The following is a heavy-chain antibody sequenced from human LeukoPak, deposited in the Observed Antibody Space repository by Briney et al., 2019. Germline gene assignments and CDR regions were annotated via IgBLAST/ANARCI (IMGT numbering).Heavy chain of an antibody. J-gene: IGHJ4*02. CDR1: GGTFSIYA. V-gene: IGHV1-69*13. D-gene: IGHD3-10*01. CDR3: ARALDYYGSGGYFDY. Sequence: GASVNVSFTASGGTFSIYAISWVRQAPGQGLEWMGGIIPIFGTANYAQKFEGRVTITADESTSTAYMELSSLRSEDTAVYYCARALDYYGSGGYFDYWGQGTLVTVSS. CDR2: IIPIFGTA.